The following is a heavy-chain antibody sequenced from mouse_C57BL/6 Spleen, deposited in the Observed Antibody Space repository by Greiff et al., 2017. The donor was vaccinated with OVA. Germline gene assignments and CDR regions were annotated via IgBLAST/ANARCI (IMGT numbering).Heavy chain of an antibody. CDR3: ARQGYYDYDRGFAY. D-gene: IGHD2-4*01. Sequence: QVHVKQPGAELVRPGTSVKLSCKASGYTFTSYWMHWVKQRPGQGLEWIGVIDPSDSYTNYNQKFKGKATLTVDTSSSTAYMQLSSLTSEDSAVYYCARQGYYDYDRGFAYWGQGTLVTVSA. V-gene: IGHV1-59*01. CDR1: GYTFTSYW. CDR2: IDPSDSYT. J-gene: IGHJ3*01.